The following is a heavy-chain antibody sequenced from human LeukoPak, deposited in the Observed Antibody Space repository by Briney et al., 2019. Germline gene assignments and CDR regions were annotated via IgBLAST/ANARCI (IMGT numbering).Heavy chain of an antibody. CDR1: GFTFNKYA. J-gene: IGHJ4*02. V-gene: IGHV3-23*01. CDR2: ITASGDST. CDR3: ARDYPTSGIVTIFDY. D-gene: IGHD1-1*01. Sequence: GGSLGLSCASSGFTFNKYAMTWVRRAPGKGLEWVSSITASGDSTYCADSVKGRFTISRDNSKNTLYLQMSSLRAEDTAVYYCARDYPTSGIVTIFDYWDQGTLVTVSS.